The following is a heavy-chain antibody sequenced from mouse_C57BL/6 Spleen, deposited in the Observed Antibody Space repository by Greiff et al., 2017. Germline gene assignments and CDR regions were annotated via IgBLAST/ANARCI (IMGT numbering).Heavy chain of an antibody. CDR3: AREWDAMDY. J-gene: IGHJ4*01. Sequence: VQLKESGPGLVKPSQSLSLTCSVTGYSITSGYYWNWIRQFPGNKLEWMGYISYDGSNNYNPSLKNRISITRDTSKNQFFLKLNSVTTEDTATYYCAREWDAMDYWGQGTSVTVSS. CDR1: GYSITSGYY. CDR2: ISYDGSN. V-gene: IGHV3-6*01.